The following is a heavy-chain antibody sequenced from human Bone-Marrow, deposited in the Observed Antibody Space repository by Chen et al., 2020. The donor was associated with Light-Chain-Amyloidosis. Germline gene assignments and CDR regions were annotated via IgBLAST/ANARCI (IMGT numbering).Heavy chain of an antibody. CDR2: IYPDDSDA. D-gene: IGHD6-25*01. CDR3: ARRSDGYNFDY. CDR1: GYTFPNYW. Sequence: EQSGPEVKKPGESLKISCKGSGYTFPNYWIGWVRQMPGKGLEWMGVIYPDDSDARYSPSFEGQVTISADKSITTAYLQWRSLKASDTAMYYCARRSDGYNFDYWGQGTLVTVSS. V-gene: IGHV5-51*01. J-gene: IGHJ4*02.